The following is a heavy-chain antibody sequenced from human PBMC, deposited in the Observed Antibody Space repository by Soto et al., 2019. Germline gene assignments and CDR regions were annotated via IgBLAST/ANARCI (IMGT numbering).Heavy chain of an antibody. Sequence: PWGSLRLSCTVSGFMFEDFAMHWVRQAPGQGLEWVSGINWNGVNKGYAESVLGRFTISRDNAKKSLYLDMNFLRPEDTALYFCAKDVDRLGELWGYFQSWGQGTMVTVSS. CDR2: INWNGVNK. J-gene: IGHJ1*01. D-gene: IGHD3-16*01. CDR3: AKDVDRLGELWGYFQS. V-gene: IGHV3-9*01. CDR1: GFMFEDFA.